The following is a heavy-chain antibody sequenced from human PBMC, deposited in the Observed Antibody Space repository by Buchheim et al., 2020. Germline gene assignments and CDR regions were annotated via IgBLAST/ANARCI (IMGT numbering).Heavy chain of an antibody. D-gene: IGHD3-22*01. Sequence: QVQLVESGGGLVKPGGSLRLSCAASGFTFSDYYMSWIRQAPGKGLEWVSYISSSSSYTNYADSVKGRFTISRDNAKNSLDLQMNSLRAEDTAVYYCAKGHYYDSSGYWPNYYYYGMDVWGQGTT. CDR1: GFTFSDYY. CDR3: AKGHYYDSSGYWPNYYYYGMDV. CDR2: ISSSSSYT. V-gene: IGHV3-11*05. J-gene: IGHJ6*02.